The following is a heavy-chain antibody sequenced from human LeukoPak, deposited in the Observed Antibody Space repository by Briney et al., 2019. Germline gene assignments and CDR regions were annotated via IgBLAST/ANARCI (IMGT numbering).Heavy chain of an antibody. V-gene: IGHV3-30-3*01. CDR1: GFTFSSYA. D-gene: IGHD3-10*01. CDR2: ISYDGSNK. CDR3: AGITMAL. Sequence: GGSLRLSCAASGFTFSSYAMHWVRQAPGKGLEWVAVISYDGSNKYYADSVKGRFTISRDSSKNTLYLQMNSLRAEDTAVYYCAGITMALWGQGTLVTVSS. J-gene: IGHJ4*02.